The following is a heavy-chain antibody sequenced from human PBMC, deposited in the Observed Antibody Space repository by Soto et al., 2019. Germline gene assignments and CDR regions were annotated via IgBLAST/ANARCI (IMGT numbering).Heavy chain of an antibody. J-gene: IGHJ4*02. V-gene: IGHV3-30*03. Sequence: QVQLVEYGGGVVHPGRSLRLSCAASGFTFSSYGMHWVRQAPGKGLEWVAVISYDGSNKYYADSVKGRFTISRDNSKNTLYLQMYSLRAEDTAVYYCAPWFGAFDYWGQGTLVTVSS. CDR2: ISYDGSNK. CDR3: APWFGAFDY. D-gene: IGHD3-10*01. CDR1: GFTFSSYG.